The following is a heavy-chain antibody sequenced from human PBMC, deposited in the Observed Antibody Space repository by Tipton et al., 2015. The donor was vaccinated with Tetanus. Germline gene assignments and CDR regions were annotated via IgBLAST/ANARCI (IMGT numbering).Heavy chain of an antibody. Sequence: SLRLSCAASGFTLRSYSMNWVRQAPGKGLEWVSYISTTGNTIYYADSVRGRFTISRDNDKNLLYLQMSRLRREDTAVYYCASSTVTRWGPGTLVTVSS. V-gene: IGHV3-48*01. CDR3: ASSTVTR. CDR1: GFTLRSYS. J-gene: IGHJ4*02. CDR2: ISTTGNTI. D-gene: IGHD4-17*01.